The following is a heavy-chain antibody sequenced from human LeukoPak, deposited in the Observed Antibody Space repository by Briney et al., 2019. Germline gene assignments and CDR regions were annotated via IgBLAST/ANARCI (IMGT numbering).Heavy chain of an antibody. J-gene: IGHJ4*02. CDR1: GGSFSGYY. Sequence: SEILSLTCAVYGGSFSGYYWSWIRQPPGKGLEWIGEINHSGSTNYNPSLKSRVTISVDTSKNQFSLKLSSVTAADTAVYYCARSWRWIAARSYDYWGQGTLVTVSS. V-gene: IGHV4-34*01. D-gene: IGHD6-6*01. CDR3: ARSWRWIAARSYDY. CDR2: INHSGST.